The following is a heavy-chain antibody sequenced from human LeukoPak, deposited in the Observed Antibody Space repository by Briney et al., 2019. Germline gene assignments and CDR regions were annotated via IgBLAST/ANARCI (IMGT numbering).Heavy chain of an antibody. V-gene: IGHV2-70*01. J-gene: IGHJ4*02. Sequence: SGPTLVNPTQTLTLTCTFSGFSLSTNGMCVSWIRQPPGKALEWLALIDWDDDKYYSTSLKTRLTISKDTSKNQVVLTMTNMDPVDTATYYCARAPYYYDSSGYYPRGFDYWGQGTLVTVSS. CDR1: GFSLSTNGMC. CDR3: ARAPYYYDSSGYYPRGFDY. D-gene: IGHD3-22*01. CDR2: IDWDDDK.